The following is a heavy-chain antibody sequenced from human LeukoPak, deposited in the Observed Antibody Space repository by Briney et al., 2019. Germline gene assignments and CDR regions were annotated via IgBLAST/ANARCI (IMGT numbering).Heavy chain of an antibody. V-gene: IGHV3-23*01. D-gene: IGHD2-2*01. CDR3: ARDLHCSSTSCWGKTGGNDAFDI. CDR2: ISGTGIST. Sequence: GGSLRLSCAASGFTSSSYAMSCVREAPGHRLESCSAISGTGISTYYADSVKGRFTISRDNSKNTLYLQMNSLRAEDTAVYYCARDLHCSSTSCWGKTGGNDAFDIWGQGTMVTVSS. CDR1: GFTSSSYA. J-gene: IGHJ3*02.